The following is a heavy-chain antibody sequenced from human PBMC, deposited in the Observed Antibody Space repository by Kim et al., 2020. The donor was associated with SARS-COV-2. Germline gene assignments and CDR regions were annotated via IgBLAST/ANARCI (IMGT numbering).Heavy chain of an antibody. Sequence: SETLSLTCAVYGGSFSGYYWSWIRQPPGKGLEWIGEINHSGSTNYNPSLKSRVTISVDTSKNQFSLKLSSVTAADTAVYYCARGGLGYIAVAGYYFDYWGQGTLVTVSS. V-gene: IGHV4-34*01. CDR3: ARGGLGYIAVAGYYFDY. CDR2: INHSGST. CDR1: GGSFSGYY. J-gene: IGHJ4*02. D-gene: IGHD6-19*01.